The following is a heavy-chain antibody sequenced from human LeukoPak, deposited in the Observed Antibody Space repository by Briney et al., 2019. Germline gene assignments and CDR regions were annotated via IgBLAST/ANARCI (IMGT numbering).Heavy chain of an antibody. J-gene: IGHJ4*02. V-gene: IGHV3-9*01. Sequence: GGSLRLSCAASGFTFDDYAMHWVRQAPGKGLEWVSGISWNSGSIGYADSVKGRFTISRDNSKNTLYLQMNSLRAEDTAVYYCAKDLVLRFLEWLLGGQGTLVTVSS. CDR2: ISWNSGSI. CDR3: AKDLVLRFLEWLL. D-gene: IGHD3-3*01. CDR1: GFTFDDYA.